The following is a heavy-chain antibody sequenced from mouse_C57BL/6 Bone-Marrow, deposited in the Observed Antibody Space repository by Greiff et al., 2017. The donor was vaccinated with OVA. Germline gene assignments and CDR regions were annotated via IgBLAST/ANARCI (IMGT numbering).Heavy chain of an antibody. D-gene: IGHD2-4*01. CDR3: TIYYDYDSWYFDV. V-gene: IGHV6-3*01. CDR1: GFTFSNYW. Sequence: EVKLEESGGGLVQPGGSMKLSCVASGFTFSNYWMNWVRQSPEKGLEWVAQIRLKSDNYATHYAESVKGRFTISRDDSKSSVYLQMNNLRAEDTGIYYCTIYYDYDSWYFDVWGTGTTVTVSS. J-gene: IGHJ1*03. CDR2: IRLKSDNYAT.